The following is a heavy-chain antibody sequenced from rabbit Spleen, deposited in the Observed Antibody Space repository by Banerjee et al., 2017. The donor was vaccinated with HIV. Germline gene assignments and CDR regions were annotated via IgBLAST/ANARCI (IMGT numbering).Heavy chain of an antibody. Sequence: QQQLVESGGGLVKPEGSLKLSCIASGFSFSNKAVMCWVRQAPGKGLEWITCINAVTGKAVYASWAKGRFTFSKTSSTTVTLQMTSLTAADTATYFCARSYAGYAVDGVATFDLWGPGTLVTVS. CDR3: ARSYAGYAVDGVATFDL. J-gene: IGHJ4*01. D-gene: IGHD6-1*01. V-gene: IGHV1S45*01. CDR1: GFSFSNKAV. CDR2: INAVTGKA.